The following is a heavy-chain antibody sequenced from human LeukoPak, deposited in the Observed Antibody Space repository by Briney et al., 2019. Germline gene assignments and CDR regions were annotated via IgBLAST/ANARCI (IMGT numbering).Heavy chain of an antibody. CDR2: ISGSGGST. Sequence: GGSLRLSCAASGFTFSSYAMSWVRQAPGKGLEWVSAISGSGGSTQYADSVKGRFTISRDNSKNTLYLQMNSLRAEDTAVYYCAKGHTNYDGSGYYCFDFWGQGTLVTVSS. V-gene: IGHV3-23*01. J-gene: IGHJ4*02. CDR3: AKGHTNYDGSGYYCFDF. D-gene: IGHD3-22*01. CDR1: GFTFSSYA.